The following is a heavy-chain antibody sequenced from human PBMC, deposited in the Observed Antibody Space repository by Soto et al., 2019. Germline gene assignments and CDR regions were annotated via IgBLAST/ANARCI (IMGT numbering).Heavy chain of an antibody. CDR2: TYYRSRFFS. V-gene: IGHV6-1*01. J-gene: IGHJ5*02. D-gene: IGHD3-10*01. Sequence: SQTLSLTCAISGDSVSSYSAAWNWIRQSPSGGLEWLGRTYYRSRFFSDYAESVKSRIIINPDTSKNQFSLQLKSVTPENTAVYYCVRDRYSSSGWFDPWGQGTPVTVSS. CDR3: VRDRYSSSGWFDP. CDR1: GDSVSSYSAA.